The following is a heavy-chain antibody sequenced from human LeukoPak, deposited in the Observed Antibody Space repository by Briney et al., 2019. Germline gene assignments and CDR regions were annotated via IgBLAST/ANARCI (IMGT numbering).Heavy chain of an antibody. CDR3: AVLGYCSSTSCSYYYYYMDV. Sequence: GGSLRLSCAASGFTFSSYGMHWVRQAPGKGLEWVAFIRYDGSNKYYADSVKGRFTISRDNSKNTLYLQMNSLRAEDTAVYYCAVLGYCSSTSCSYYYYYMDVWGKGTTVTVSS. V-gene: IGHV3-30*02. D-gene: IGHD2-2*01. CDR1: GFTFSSYG. J-gene: IGHJ6*03. CDR2: IRYDGSNK.